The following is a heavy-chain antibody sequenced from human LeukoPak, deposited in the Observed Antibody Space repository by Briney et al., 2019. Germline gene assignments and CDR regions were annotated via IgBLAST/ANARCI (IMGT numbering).Heavy chain of an antibody. CDR3: ARGYYDSSALNWFDP. V-gene: IGHV4-59*08. CDR2: IYYSGST. D-gene: IGHD3-22*01. Sequence: PSETLSLTCTVSGGSISSYYWSWIRQPPGKGLEWIGYIYYSGSTNYNPPLKSRVTISVDTSKNQFSLKLSSVTAADTAVYYCARGYYDSSALNWFDPWGQGTLVTVSS. CDR1: GGSISSYY. J-gene: IGHJ5*02.